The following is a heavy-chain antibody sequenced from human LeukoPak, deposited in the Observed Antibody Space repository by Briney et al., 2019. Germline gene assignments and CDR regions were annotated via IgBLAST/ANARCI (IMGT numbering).Heavy chain of an antibody. D-gene: IGHD3-10*01. CDR2: LSGGGDSR. V-gene: IGHV3-23*01. J-gene: IGHJ4*02. CDR1: GFAFSNYA. CDR3: AKAVRSMVTGGGYFDS. Sequence: GGSLRLSCAASGFAFSNYAMSWVRQAPGKGLEWVSSLSGGGDSRYYADSVMGRFTISRDNSKNTLYLQMNSLRAEDTAVYYCAKAVRSMVTGGGYFDSXGQGXXXTV.